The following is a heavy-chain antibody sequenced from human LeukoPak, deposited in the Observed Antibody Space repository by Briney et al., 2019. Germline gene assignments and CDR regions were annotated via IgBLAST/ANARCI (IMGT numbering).Heavy chain of an antibody. V-gene: IGHV1-8*02. Sequence: GASVNVSCKASGYTFKNYDINWARQATGQGLEWMGWINPNSGNTGFAQKFQDRVSMTRDTSIYTAYMELTSLRSGDTAVYYCARATPGGLHGYSFDYWGQGTVVTVYS. CDR1: GYTFKNYD. CDR3: ARATPGGLHGYSFDY. CDR2: INPNSGNT. D-gene: IGHD5-24*01. J-gene: IGHJ4*02.